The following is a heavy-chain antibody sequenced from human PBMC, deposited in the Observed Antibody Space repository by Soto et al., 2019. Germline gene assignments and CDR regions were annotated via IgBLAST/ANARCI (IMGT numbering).Heavy chain of an antibody. CDR2: MNPNSGNT. CDR1: GYTFTSYD. V-gene: IGHV1-8*01. D-gene: IGHD3-3*01. J-gene: IGHJ4*02. CDR3: ARHSRYDFWSGYSY. Sequence: ASVKVSSKASGYTFTSYDINWVRQATGQGLEWMGWMNPNSGNTGYAQKFQGRVTMTRNTSISTAYMELSSLRSEDTAVYYCARHSRYDFWSGYSYWGQGTLVIVSS.